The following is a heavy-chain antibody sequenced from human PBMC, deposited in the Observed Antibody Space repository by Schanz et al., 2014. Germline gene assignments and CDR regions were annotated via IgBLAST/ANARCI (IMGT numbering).Heavy chain of an antibody. CDR3: ARAIGGYDPAGAIDD. CDR2: INPNSGTT. V-gene: IGHV1-2*04. CDR1: GYTFTGYY. Sequence: QVQLVQSGAEMKKPGASVKVSCKASGYTFTGYYMHWVRQAPGQGLEWMGWINPNSGTTNYAQEFQGWVTMTRDASISTGYMELSRRRSDDTAVYYCARAIGGYDPAGAIDDWGQGTLVTVSS. J-gene: IGHJ4*02. D-gene: IGHD5-12*01.